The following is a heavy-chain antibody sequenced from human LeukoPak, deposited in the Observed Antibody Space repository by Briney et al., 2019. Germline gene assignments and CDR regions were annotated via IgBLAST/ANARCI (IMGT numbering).Heavy chain of an antibody. CDR2: ISSGGGTV. Sequence: GGSLRLSCAASGFTFSSYEMNWVRQAPGQGLEWISYISSGGGTVYYADSVKGRFTISRDNAKNSLYLQMSSLRAEDTAVYYCARTTNYWYFDLWGRGTLVTVSS. D-gene: IGHD4-11*01. J-gene: IGHJ2*01. CDR1: GFTFSSYE. CDR3: ARTTNYWYFDL. V-gene: IGHV3-48*03.